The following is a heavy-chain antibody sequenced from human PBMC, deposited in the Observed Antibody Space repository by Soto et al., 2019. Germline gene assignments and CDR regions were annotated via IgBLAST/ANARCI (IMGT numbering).Heavy chain of an antibody. J-gene: IGHJ4*02. D-gene: IGHD2-2*01. CDR2: ISGSGGST. Sequence: GGSLRLSCAASGFTFSSYAMSWVRQAPGKGLEWVSAISGSGGSTYYADSVKGRFTISIDNFKNTLYLQMNSLRAEDTVVYYCAKEEDFVVVPAAPFAYWGQGTLVTVSS. CDR3: AKEEDFVVVPAAPFAY. CDR1: GFTFSSYA. V-gene: IGHV3-23*01.